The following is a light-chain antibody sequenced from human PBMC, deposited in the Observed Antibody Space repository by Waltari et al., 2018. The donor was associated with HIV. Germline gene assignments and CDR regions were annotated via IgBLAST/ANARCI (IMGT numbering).Light chain of an antibody. CDR3: QQYYSTPYT. J-gene: IGKJ2*01. Sequence: DIVMTQSPLSLAVSLGERATINCKSSQSLLYSSNNKNSLAWYQQKPGQPPTLLIYWTSTRNSGVPDRFSGSGSGTDFTLTISSLQAEDVAVYYCQQYYSTPYTFGQGTKLGIK. V-gene: IGKV4-1*01. CDR2: WTS. CDR1: QSLLYSSNNKNS.